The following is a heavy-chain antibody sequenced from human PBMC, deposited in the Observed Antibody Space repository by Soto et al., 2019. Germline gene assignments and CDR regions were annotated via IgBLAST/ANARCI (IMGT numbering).Heavy chain of an antibody. Sequence: QVQLQESGPGLVKPSETLSLTCTVSGGSISSYYWSWIRQPPGKGLEWIGYIYYSGSTNYNPSLKSRVTIAVDTSTNEFSLKRSSVTAADTAVYYCARGQWLAYYYYGTDVWGQGTTVTVSS. V-gene: IGHV4-59*01. J-gene: IGHJ6*02. CDR2: IYYSGST. CDR3: ARGQWLAYYYYGTDV. D-gene: IGHD6-19*01. CDR1: GGSISSYY.